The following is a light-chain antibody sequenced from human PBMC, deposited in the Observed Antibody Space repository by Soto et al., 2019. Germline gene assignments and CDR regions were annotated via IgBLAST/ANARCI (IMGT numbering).Light chain of an antibody. J-gene: IGKJ1*01. Sequence: EIVMTQAPVTLSVSPGERATLSCRASQSVSSNLAWYQQKPGQAPRLLIYGASTRATGFPARFSGSGSGTEFTLTISSLQSEDFAVYYSQQYGSSPRTFGQGTKVDI. CDR2: GAS. CDR3: QQYGSSPRT. CDR1: QSVSSN. V-gene: IGKV3-15*01.